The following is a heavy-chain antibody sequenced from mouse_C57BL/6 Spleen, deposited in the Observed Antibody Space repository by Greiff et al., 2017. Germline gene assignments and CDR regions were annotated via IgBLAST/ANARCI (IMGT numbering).Heavy chain of an antibody. CDR2: ISNGGGST. V-gene: IGHV5-12*01. CDR3: ARAYYSNPYAMDY. D-gene: IGHD2-5*01. CDR1: GFTFSDYY. J-gene: IGHJ4*01. Sequence: DVMLVESGGGLVQPGGSLKLSCAASGFTFSDYYMYWVRQTPEKRLEWVAYISNGGGSTYYPDTVKGRFTISRDNAKNTLYLQMSRLKSEDTAMYYCARAYYSNPYAMDYWGQGTSVTVSS.